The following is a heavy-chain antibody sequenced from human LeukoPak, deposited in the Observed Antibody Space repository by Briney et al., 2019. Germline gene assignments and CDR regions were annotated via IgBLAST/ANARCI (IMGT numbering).Heavy chain of an antibody. CDR3: ARDGLLWFGELYYYYYMDV. J-gene: IGHJ6*03. V-gene: IGHV1-2*02. CDR1: GYTFTGYY. Sequence: ASVKVSCKASGYTFTGYYMHWVRQAPGQGLEWMGWINPNSGGTNYAQKFQGRVTMTRDTSISTAYMELSRLRSDDTAVYYCARDGLLWFGELYYYYYMDVWGKGTTVTVSS. CDR2: INPNSGGT. D-gene: IGHD3-10*01.